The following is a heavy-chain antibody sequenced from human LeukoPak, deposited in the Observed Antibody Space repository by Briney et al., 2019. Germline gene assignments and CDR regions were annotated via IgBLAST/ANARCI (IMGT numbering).Heavy chain of an antibody. J-gene: IGHJ6*02. CDR3: AREQARITMIVVVPKDYYGMDV. CDR2: IIPIFGTA. CDR1: GGTFSSYA. D-gene: IGHD3-22*01. Sequence: SVRVSCKASGGTFSSYAISWVRQAPGQGLEWMGGIIPIFGTANYAQKFQGRVTITADESTSTAFMELSSLRSEDTAVYYCAREQARITMIVVVPKDYYGMDVWGQGTTVTVSS. V-gene: IGHV1-69*13.